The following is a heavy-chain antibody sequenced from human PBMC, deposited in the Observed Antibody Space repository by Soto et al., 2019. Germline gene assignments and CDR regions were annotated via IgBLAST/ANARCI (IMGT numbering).Heavy chain of an antibody. CDR3: ARHFVAVPIKAWGY. CDR1: GGSIDRSNYY. V-gene: IGHV4-39*01. CDR2: TYYNGNA. J-gene: IGHJ4*02. Sequence: PSETLSLTCTVSGGSIDRSNYYWDWIRQPPGKGLEWIGTTYYNGNAYYNPSLKSRVTMSVDTSKNQFSLKLISVTAADTAVYYCARHFVAVPIKAWGYWGQGPLVTLSS. D-gene: IGHD4-17*01.